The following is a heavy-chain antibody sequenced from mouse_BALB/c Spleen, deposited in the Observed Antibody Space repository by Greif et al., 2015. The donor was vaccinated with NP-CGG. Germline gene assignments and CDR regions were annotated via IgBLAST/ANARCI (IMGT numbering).Heavy chain of an antibody. CDR2: INPSNGRT. Sequence: VQLVESGAELVKPGASVKLSCKASGYTFTSYWMLWVKQRPGQGLEWIGEINPSNGRTNYTEKFKSKATLTVDKSSSTAYMQLSSLTSEDSAVYYCARYYYAMDYWGQGTSVTVSS. CDR1: GYTFTSYW. V-gene: IGHV1S81*02. J-gene: IGHJ4*01. CDR3: ARYYYAMDY.